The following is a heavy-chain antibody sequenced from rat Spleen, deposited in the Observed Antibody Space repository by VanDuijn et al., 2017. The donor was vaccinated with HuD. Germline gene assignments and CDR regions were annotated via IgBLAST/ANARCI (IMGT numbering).Heavy chain of an antibody. D-gene: IGHD1-11*01. V-gene: IGHV5S13*01. CDR1: GFILNDYY. Sequence: EVQLVESGGGLVQPGRSLKLSCAASGFILNDYYMAWVRQAPTKGLEWVATISPSGGNTYYLDSVKGRFTISRDNAKNTQYLQMDSLRSEDTATYYCARHSDGGYDYWYFDFWGPGTMVTVSS. CDR3: ARHSDGGYDYWYFDF. J-gene: IGHJ1*01. CDR2: ISPSGGNT.